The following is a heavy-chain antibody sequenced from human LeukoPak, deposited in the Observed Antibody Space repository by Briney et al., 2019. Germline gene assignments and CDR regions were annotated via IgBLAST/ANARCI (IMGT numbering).Heavy chain of an antibody. J-gene: IGHJ4*02. V-gene: IGHV1-2*02. CDR1: GYTFTGYY. CDR3: ARGRTTMVRGVITKPDY. Sequence: ASVKVSCKASGYTFTGYYMHWVRQAPGQGLEWMGWINPNSGGTNYAQKFQGRVTMTRDTSISTAYMELSRLRSDDTAVYYCARGRTTMVRGVITKPDYWGQGTLVTVSS. CDR2: INPNSGGT. D-gene: IGHD3-10*01.